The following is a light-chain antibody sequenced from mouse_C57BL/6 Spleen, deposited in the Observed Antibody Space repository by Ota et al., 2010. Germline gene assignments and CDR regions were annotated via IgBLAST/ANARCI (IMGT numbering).Light chain of an antibody. Sequence: LLPTSPRNHVCISTGRRYTITCSASSSVSYMHWFQQKPGTSPKLWIYSTSNLASGVPARFSGSASGTSYSLTISRMEAEDAATYYCQQRSSYPFTFGSGTKLEIK. CDR1: SSVSY. J-gene: IGKJ4*01. V-gene: IGKV4-57*01. CDR2: STS. CDR3: QQRSSYPFT.